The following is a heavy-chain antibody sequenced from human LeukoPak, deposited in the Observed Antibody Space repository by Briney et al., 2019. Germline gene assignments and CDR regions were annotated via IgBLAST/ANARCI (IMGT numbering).Heavy chain of an antibody. CDR3: ARGAIYAGNWFDP. V-gene: IGHV1-8*03. J-gene: IGHJ5*02. CDR2: MNPNSGNT. D-gene: IGHD2-21*01. Sequence: ASVKVSCKASGYTFTIYDINWVRQATGQGLEWMGWMNPNSGNTGYAQKFQGRVTITRNTSISTAYMELSSLRSEDTAVYYCARGAIYAGNWFDPWGQGTLVTVSS. CDR1: GYTFTIYD.